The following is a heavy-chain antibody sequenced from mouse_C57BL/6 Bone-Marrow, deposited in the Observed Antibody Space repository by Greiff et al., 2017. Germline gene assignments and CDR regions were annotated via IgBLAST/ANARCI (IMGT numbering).Heavy chain of an antibody. J-gene: IGHJ3*01. CDR2: IDPSDSYT. Sequence: QVQLQQPGAELVMPGASVKLSCKASGYTFTSYWMHWVQQRPGQGLEWIGEIDPSDSYTNYNQKFKGKSTLTVDNSSSTAYMQLSSLTAEDSAVYYCTRDWKFAYWGQGTLVTVSA. V-gene: IGHV1-69*01. D-gene: IGHD4-1*01. CDR3: TRDWKFAY. CDR1: GYTFTSYW.